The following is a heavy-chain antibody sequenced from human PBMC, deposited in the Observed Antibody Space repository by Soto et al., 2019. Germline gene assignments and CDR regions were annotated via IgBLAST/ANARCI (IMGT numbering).Heavy chain of an antibody. Sequence: SETLSLTCTVSGGSISSSSYYWGWIRQPPGKGLEWIGSIYYSGSTYYNPSLKSRVTISVDTSKNQFSLKLSSVTAADTAVYYCARTYDSSGYYWRYYYYGMDVWGQGTTVTVSS. D-gene: IGHD3-22*01. CDR1: GGSISSSSYY. CDR3: ARTYDSSGYYWRYYYYGMDV. J-gene: IGHJ6*02. V-gene: IGHV4-39*01. CDR2: IYYSGST.